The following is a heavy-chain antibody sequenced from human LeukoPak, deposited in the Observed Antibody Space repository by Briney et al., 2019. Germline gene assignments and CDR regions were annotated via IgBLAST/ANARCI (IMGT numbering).Heavy chain of an antibody. V-gene: IGHV4-59*01. D-gene: IGHD6-19*01. CDR3: ARAYSSGRGDY. CDR2: IYDSGSTNYNT. Sequence: PSETLSLTCTVSGGSISSYYWSWIRQPPGKGLEGIGRIYDSGSTNYNTNYNPSLKSRVTISVDTSENQFSLKLSFVTAADTAVYYCARAYSSGRGDYWGQGTLVTVSS. CDR1: GGSISSYY. J-gene: IGHJ4*02.